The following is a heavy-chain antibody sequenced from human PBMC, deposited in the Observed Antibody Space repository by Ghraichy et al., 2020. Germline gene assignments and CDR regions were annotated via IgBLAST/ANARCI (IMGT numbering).Heavy chain of an antibody. J-gene: IGHJ4*02. D-gene: IGHD2-15*01. CDR2: IYHSGST. Sequence: SETLSLTCTVSGYSISSGYYWGWIRQPPGKGLEWIGSIYHSGSTYYNPSLKSRVTISLDTSKNQFSLKLSSVTAADTAVYYCAREGTLGYCSGGSCYSYFYWGQGTLVTVSS. V-gene: IGHV4-38-2*02. CDR1: GYSISSGYY. CDR3: AREGTLGYCSGGSCYSYFY.